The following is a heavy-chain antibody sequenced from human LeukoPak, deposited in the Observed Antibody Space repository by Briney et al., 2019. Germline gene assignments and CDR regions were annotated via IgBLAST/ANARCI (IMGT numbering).Heavy chain of an antibody. CDR2: ISGSGGST. CDR1: GFTFSSYA. Sequence: GGSLRLSCAASGFTFSSYAMSWVRQAPGKGLEWVSAISGSGGSTYYADSVKGRFTISRDNSKNTLYLQMNSLRAEDPAVYYCARPPYYDSSGYLYYFDYWGQGTLVTVSS. D-gene: IGHD3-22*01. V-gene: IGHV3-23*01. CDR3: ARPPYYDSSGYLYYFDY. J-gene: IGHJ4*02.